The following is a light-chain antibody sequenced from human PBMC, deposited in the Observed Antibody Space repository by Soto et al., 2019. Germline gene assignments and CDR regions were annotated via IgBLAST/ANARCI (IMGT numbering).Light chain of an antibody. V-gene: IGKV3-15*01. Sequence: EIVLTQSPGTLSLSPGERATLSCRASQSVSSSYLAWYQQKPGQAPRLLIYGAYTRATGIHARFSGRGSGTEFILTIRSLQSEDFAVYYCKQYDDWPETFGQGTKVDIK. CDR1: QSVSSSY. J-gene: IGKJ1*01. CDR2: GAY. CDR3: KQYDDWPET.